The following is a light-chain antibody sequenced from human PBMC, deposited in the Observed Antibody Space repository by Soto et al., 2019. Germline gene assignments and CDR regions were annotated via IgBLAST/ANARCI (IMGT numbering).Light chain of an antibody. CDR1: HSVSSTF. Sequence: DTVLTQSPGTLSLSPGETATLTCSASHSVSSTFLAWYQQKPGQAPTLLIYDADTRATGIPDRFSGSGSGTDFTLTISRLEPEDFVVYYCQQYNSWPPITFGQGTRLEIK. V-gene: IGKV3-20*01. CDR3: QQYNSWPPIT. CDR2: DAD. J-gene: IGKJ5*01.